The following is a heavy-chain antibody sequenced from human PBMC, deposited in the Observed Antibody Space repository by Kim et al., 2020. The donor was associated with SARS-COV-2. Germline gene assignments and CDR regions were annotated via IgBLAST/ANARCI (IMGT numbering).Heavy chain of an antibody. Sequence: GGSLRLSCAASGFTFSSYWMHWVRQAPGKGLVWVSRINSDGSSTSYADSVKGRFTISRDNAKNTLYLQMNSLRAEDTAVYYCARSGSYYGDAFDIWGQGTMVTVSS. V-gene: IGHV3-74*01. CDR1: GFTFSSYW. J-gene: IGHJ3*02. D-gene: IGHD3-10*01. CDR2: INSDGSST. CDR3: ARSGSYYGDAFDI.